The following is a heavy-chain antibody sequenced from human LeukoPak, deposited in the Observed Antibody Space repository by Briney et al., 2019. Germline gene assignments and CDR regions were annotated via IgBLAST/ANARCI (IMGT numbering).Heavy chain of an antibody. CDR2: IYYSGST. V-gene: IGHV4-31*03. D-gene: IGHD2-2*01. CDR3: AAVVPAAANAFDI. CDR1: GGSISSDHYY. Sequence: PSETLSLTCTVSGGSISSDHYYWSWIRQYPGKGLEWIGYIYYSGSTYYNPSLKSRVTISVDTSKKQFSLKLTSVTAADTAVYYCAAVVPAAANAFDIWGQGTMVTVSS. J-gene: IGHJ3*02.